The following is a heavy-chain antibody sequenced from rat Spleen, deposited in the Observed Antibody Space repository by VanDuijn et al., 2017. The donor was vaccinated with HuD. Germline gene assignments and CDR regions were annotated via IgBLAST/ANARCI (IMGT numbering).Heavy chain of an antibody. CDR2: ISTSGGST. D-gene: IGHD5-1*01. J-gene: IGHJ1*01. CDR3: TKDRTGRDWYFDF. V-gene: IGHV5-27*01. Sequence: EVELVESGGGLVQPGRSMKLSCAASGFTFSNYGMAWVRQAPTKGLEWVASISTSGGSTYYRDSVKGRFTISRDNAKSTLYLQMDSLRSEDTATYYCTKDRTGRDWYFDFWGPGTMVTVSS. CDR1: GFTFSNYG.